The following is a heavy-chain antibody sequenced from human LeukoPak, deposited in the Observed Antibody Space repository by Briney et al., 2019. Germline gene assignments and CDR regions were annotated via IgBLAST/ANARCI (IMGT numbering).Heavy chain of an antibody. V-gene: IGHV3-66*01. J-gene: IGHJ4*02. D-gene: IGHD5-24*01. Sequence: GGSLRLSCAASGFTVSTSYMAWVRRAPGKGLEWVSVLYVGGGSYYADSVRGRFIISRDISKDTVYLQMNSLRGEDTAVYYCARVQTIAGLFSWYWGQGTLVTVSS. CDR1: GFTVSTSY. CDR3: ARVQTIAGLFSWY. CDR2: LYVGGGS.